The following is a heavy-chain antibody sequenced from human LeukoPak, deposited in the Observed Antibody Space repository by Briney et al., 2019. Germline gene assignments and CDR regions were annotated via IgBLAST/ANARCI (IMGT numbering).Heavy chain of an antibody. CDR2: IYTSGST. V-gene: IGHV4-61*02. CDR1: GGSISSGSYY. CDR3: ARGLSRGFDN. Sequence: PSQTLSLTCTVSGGSISSGSYYWSWIRQPAGKGLEWIGRIYTSGSTNYNPSLKSRVTISVDTSKNQFSLKLSSVTAADTAVYYCARGLSRGFDNWGQGTLVTVSS. J-gene: IGHJ4*02.